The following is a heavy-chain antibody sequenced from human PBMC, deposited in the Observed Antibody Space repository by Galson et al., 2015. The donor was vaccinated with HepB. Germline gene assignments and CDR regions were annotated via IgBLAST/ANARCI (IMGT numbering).Heavy chain of an antibody. Sequence: SLRLSCAASGFTFSTYAMHWVRQAPGKGLEWVAVISYDGNTKYYADSVKGRFTISRDNSKSTLYLQVNSLKAEDTAVYYCARAIYCGSTSCYSNWFAHWGQRTLVTVSS. V-gene: IGHV3-30-3*01. CDR3: ARAIYCGSTSCYSNWFAH. CDR2: ISYDGNTK. CDR1: GFTFSTYA. D-gene: IGHD2-2*01. J-gene: IGHJ5*02.